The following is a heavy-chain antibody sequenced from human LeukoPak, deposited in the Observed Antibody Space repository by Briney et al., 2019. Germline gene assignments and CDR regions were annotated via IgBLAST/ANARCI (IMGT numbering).Heavy chain of an antibody. V-gene: IGHV4-38-2*02. Sequence: SETLSLTCTVSGYFISSGYYWGWLGQPPGKGLEWIGRIYHSGSTFYNPSLKSRDTISVDTPKNQFSLKLSSVTAADTAVYSCARDRDFWSGYFDYWGQGTLVTVSS. CDR2: IYHSGST. D-gene: IGHD3-3*01. J-gene: IGHJ4*02. CDR1: GYFISSGYY. CDR3: ARDRDFWSGYFDY.